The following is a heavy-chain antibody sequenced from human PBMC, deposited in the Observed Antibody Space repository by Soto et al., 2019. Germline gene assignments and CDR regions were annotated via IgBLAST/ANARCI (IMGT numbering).Heavy chain of an antibody. Sequence: PSETLSLTCTVSGGSIRDYYWSWIRQSAGKGLEWIGRIYDTGSANYNPSLKSRVTMTVDTSQNQFSLKLSPVTAADTAVYYCARVQRYSASCRWFDPWGQGTLVTVSS. CDR1: GGSIRDYY. V-gene: IGHV4-4*07. CDR3: ARVQRYSASCRWFDP. J-gene: IGHJ5*02. CDR2: IYDTGSA. D-gene: IGHD1-26*01.